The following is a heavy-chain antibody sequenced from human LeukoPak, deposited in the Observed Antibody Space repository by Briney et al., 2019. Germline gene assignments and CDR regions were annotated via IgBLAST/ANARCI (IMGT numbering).Heavy chain of an antibody. J-gene: IGHJ5*02. Sequence: GSLRLSCSASGFTFGDYAMSWIRQPPGKGLEWIGYIYTSGSTNYNPSLKSRVTISVDTSKNQFSLKLSSVTAADTAVYYCARHFSDVVVVPAAIQGFDPWGQGTLVTVSS. V-gene: IGHV4-4*09. D-gene: IGHD2-2*02. CDR1: GFTFGDYA. CDR3: ARHFSDVVVVPAAIQGFDP. CDR2: IYTSGST.